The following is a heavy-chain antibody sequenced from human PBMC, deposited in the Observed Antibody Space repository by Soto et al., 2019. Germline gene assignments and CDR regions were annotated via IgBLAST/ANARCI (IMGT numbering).Heavy chain of an antibody. V-gene: IGHV1-18*01. Sequence: AVVNVACKPSVYTVTDYSLSWGRQAPGQGREWIGWISANNDITDFAEKFQEKVTLTTDTPTRRAYIELRSLQSDDTAAYYCVRCVSGFDSWGQGTLVTVSS. CDR3: VRCVSGFDS. CDR2: ISANNDIT. J-gene: IGHJ5*01. CDR1: VYTVTDYS.